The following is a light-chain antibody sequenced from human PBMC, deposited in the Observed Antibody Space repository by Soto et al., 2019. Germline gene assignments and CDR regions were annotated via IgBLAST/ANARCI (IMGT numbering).Light chain of an antibody. CDR2: DAS. CDR1: QSISSY. J-gene: IGKJ1*01. Sequence: IWMTQSPSLLSASTGDRVTITCRASQSISSYLNWYQQKPGKAPKVLIYDASSLQSGVPSRFSGSGSGTDFTLTISSLQPEDFATYYCQQSYTTPPWTFGQGTKVDIK. CDR3: QQSYTTPPWT. V-gene: IGKV1-39*01.